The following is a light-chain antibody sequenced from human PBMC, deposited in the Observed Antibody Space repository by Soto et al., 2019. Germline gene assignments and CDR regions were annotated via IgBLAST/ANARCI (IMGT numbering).Light chain of an antibody. J-gene: IGLJ1*01. CDR3: SSYASSSSYV. Sequence: QSALTQSASVSGSPGQSITISCTGTSSDVGGYNHVSWYQIHPGKAPKLIIYEVTSRPSGVSYRFSGSKSGNSASLTISGLQAEDEADYYCSSYASSSSYVFGGGTKVTVL. CDR2: EVT. CDR1: SSDVGGYNH. V-gene: IGLV2-14*01.